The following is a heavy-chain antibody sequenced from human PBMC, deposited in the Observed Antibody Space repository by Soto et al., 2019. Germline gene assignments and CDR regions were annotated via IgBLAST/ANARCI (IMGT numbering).Heavy chain of an antibody. J-gene: IGHJ6*02. Sequence: SETLSLTCAVSGGSISSGGYSWSWIRQPPGKGQEWIGYIYHSGSTYYNPSLKSRVTISVDRSKNQFSLKLSSVTAADTAVYYCARSTIFGVAPYYYGMDVWGQGTTVTVSS. CDR3: ARSTIFGVAPYYYGMDV. V-gene: IGHV4-30-2*01. D-gene: IGHD3-3*01. CDR1: GGSISSGGYS. CDR2: IYHSGST.